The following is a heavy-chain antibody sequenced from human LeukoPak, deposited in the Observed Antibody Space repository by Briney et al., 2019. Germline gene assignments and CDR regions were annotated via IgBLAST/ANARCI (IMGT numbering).Heavy chain of an antibody. CDR2: ISWNSGSI. V-gene: IGHV3-9*01. J-gene: IGHJ4*02. D-gene: IGHD3-22*01. Sequence: GGSLRLSCTVSGFAFDDYAMHWVRQAPGKGLEWVSGISWNSGSIGYADSVKGRFTISRDNSKNTLYLQMNSLRAEDTAVYYCAKERYYYDSSGLDYWGQGTLVTVSS. CDR3: AKERYYYDSSGLDY. CDR1: GFAFDDYA.